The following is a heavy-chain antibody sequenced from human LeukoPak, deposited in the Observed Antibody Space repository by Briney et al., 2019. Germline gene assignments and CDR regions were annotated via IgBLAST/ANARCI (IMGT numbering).Heavy chain of an antibody. D-gene: IGHD6-19*01. CDR1: GYTFTSYG. V-gene: IGHV1-18*01. Sequence: ASVKVSCKASGYTFTSYGISWVRQAPGQGLEWMGWISAYNGNTNYAQKLQGRVTMTTDTSPSTAYMELRSLRSDDTAVYYRAREPVAGGRFDYWGQGTLVTVSS. J-gene: IGHJ4*02. CDR2: ISAYNGNT. CDR3: AREPVAGGRFDY.